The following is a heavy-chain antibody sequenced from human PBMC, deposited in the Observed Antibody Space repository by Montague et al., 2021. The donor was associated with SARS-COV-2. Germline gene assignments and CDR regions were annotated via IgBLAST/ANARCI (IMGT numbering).Heavy chain of an antibody. D-gene: IGHD6-19*01. V-gene: IGHV4-39*01. J-gene: IGHJ3*02. CDR2: IYYSGST. CDR1: GGSISSSSYY. CDR3: ARLFYISGWSENDAFDI. Sequence: SETLSLTCTVSGGSISSSSYYWGWVRQPPGKGLEWIGSIYYSGSTYYNPSLKSRVTISVDTSKNQFSLKLSSVTAADTAVYYCARLFYISGWSENDAFDIWGQGTMVTVSS.